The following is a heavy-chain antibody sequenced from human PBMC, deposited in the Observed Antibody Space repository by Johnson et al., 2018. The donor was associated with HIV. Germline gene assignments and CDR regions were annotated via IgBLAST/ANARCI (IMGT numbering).Heavy chain of an antibody. CDR2: IKQDGSVR. Sequence: VQLVESGGGLIQPGGSLRLSCAASGFTFSSYWMSWVRQAPGMGLEWVATIKQDGSVRYYGDSVKGRFTISRDNAKNELHLQMNSLRAEDTAVYYCARDITFVVAAGPDAFDVWGQGTMVTVSS. D-gene: IGHD6-6*01. CDR3: ARDITFVVAAGPDAFDV. CDR1: GFTFSSYW. J-gene: IGHJ3*01. V-gene: IGHV3-7*01.